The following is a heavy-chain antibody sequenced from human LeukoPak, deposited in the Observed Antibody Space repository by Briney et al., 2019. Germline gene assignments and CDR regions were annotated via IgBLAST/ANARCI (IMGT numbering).Heavy chain of an antibody. J-gene: IGHJ6*03. CDR1: GGTFSSYA. V-gene: IGHV1-69*04. D-gene: IGHD2-2*01. Sequence: SVKVSCKASGGTFSSYAISWVRQAPGQGLEWMGRIIPILGIANYAQKFQGRVTITADKSTSTAYMELSSLRSEDTAVYYCARESGKRYCSNTSCYGNYYYYYMDVWGKGTTVTVSS. CDR2: IIPILGIA. CDR3: ARESGKRYCSNTSCYGNYYYYYMDV.